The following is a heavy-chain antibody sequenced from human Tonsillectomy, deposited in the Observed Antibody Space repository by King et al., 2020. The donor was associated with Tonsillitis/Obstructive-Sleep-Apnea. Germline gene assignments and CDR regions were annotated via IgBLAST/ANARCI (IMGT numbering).Heavy chain of an antibody. CDR3: ARLRKWFWFDP. CDR2: INHSGST. Sequence: VQLQQWGAGLLKPSETLSLSCAVYGGSFSGYYWSWIRQPPGKGLEWIGEINHSGSTNYNPSLKSRVTISVDTSKNQFSLKLSSVTAADTAVYYCARLRKWFWFDPWGQGTLVTVSS. J-gene: IGHJ5*02. CDR1: GGSFSGYY. D-gene: IGHD3-22*01. V-gene: IGHV4-34*01.